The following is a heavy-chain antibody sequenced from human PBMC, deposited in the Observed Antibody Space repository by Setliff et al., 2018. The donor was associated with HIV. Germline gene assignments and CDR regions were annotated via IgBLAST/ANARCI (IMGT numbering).Heavy chain of an antibody. CDR3: ARVAAGHCSSGTCYFDY. CDR1: GFTFSTYA. CDR2: ISNTGGNT. D-gene: IGHD2-15*01. V-gene: IGHV3-64*02. Sequence: SLKISCAASGFTFSTYAMHWVRQAPGKGLEHVSAISNTGGNTYYADSVKGRFTISRDNSKNTLYLQMGSLRAEDMAVYYCARVAAGHCSSGTCYFDYWGQGTLVTVSS. J-gene: IGHJ4*02.